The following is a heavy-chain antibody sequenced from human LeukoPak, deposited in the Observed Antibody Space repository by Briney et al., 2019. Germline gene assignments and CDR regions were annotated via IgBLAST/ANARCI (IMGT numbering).Heavy chain of an antibody. CDR2: ISAYNGNT. J-gene: IGHJ4*02. D-gene: IGHD3-22*01. CDR3: ARSMTYYDSSGYSPFDY. Sequence: ASVKVSCKASGYTFTSYGISWVRQAPGQGLEWMGWISAYNGNTNYAQKLQGRVTMTTDTSTSTAYMELRSLRSDDTAVYYCARSMTYYDSSGYSPFDYWGQGTLVTVSS. V-gene: IGHV1-18*01. CDR1: GYTFTSYG.